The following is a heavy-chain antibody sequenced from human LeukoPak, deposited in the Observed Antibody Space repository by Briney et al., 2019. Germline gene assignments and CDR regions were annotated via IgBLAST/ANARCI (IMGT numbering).Heavy chain of an antibody. CDR1: GFTLSNSW. V-gene: IGHV3-74*01. Sequence: GGSLRLSCAASGFTLSNSWMHWVRQAPGKGLVWVSRTNGDGSDTSYADSVKGRFTISRDSATNTLYLQMNSLRAEDTAVYYCAKEMYYYDSSGPFDYWGQGTLVTVSS. CDR3: AKEMYYYDSSGPFDY. J-gene: IGHJ4*02. CDR2: TNGDGSDT. D-gene: IGHD3-22*01.